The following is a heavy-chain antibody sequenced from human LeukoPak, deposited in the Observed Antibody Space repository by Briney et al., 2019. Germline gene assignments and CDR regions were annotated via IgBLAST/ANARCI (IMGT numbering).Heavy chain of an antibody. Sequence: SETLSLTCAVYGGSFSGYYWSWIRQPPGKGLEWIGEINHSGGTNYNPSLKSRVTISVDTSKNQFSLKLSSVTAADTAVYYCAILRGYSGYGYWGQGTLVTVSS. CDR3: AILRGYSGYGY. D-gene: IGHD5-12*01. J-gene: IGHJ4*02. V-gene: IGHV4-34*01. CDR1: GGSFSGYY. CDR2: INHSGGT.